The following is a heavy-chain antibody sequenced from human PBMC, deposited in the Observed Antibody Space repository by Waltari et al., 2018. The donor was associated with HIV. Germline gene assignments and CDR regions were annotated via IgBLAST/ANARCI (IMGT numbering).Heavy chain of an antibody. CDR1: GFKFDDYA. J-gene: IGHJ5*02. CDR3: TRGPMYNWFDP. V-gene: IGHV3-9*01. D-gene: IGHD3-10*02. Sequence: VQLVESGGGLVQPGRSLRLSCAALGFKFDDYATHWVRQPPGKGLEWVSSISWHSNRITYADSVRGRFTISRDNAKKSLYLQMDSLRPEDTAFYYCTRGPMYNWFDPWGQGTLVTVSS. CDR2: ISWHSNRI.